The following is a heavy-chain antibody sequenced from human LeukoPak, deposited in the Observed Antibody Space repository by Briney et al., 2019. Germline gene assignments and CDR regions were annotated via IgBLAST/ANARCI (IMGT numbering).Heavy chain of an antibody. D-gene: IGHD6-19*01. V-gene: IGHV3-23*01. CDR2: ISGGAGST. Sequence: GGSLRLSCAASAITFSTYAMSWVRQAPGKGLECVSVISGGAGSTYYADSVKGRFTISRDNAKNSLYLHMDSLRAEDTAVYYCARGAYSSGWAYFDHWGQGTLVTVSS. CDR3: ARGAYSSGWAYFDH. CDR1: AITFSTYA. J-gene: IGHJ4*02.